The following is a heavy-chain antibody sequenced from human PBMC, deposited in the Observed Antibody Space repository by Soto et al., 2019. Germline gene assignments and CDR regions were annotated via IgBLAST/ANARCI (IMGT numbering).Heavy chain of an antibody. Sequence: QVQLVESGGGVVQPGRSLRLSCAASGFTFSSYGMHWVRQAPGKGLEWVAVISYDGSNKYYADSVKGRFTISRDNSKNTLYLQMNSLRAEDTAVYYCARWSVGGVPAIWGQGTLVTVSS. V-gene: IGHV3-30*03. CDR3: ARWSVGGVPAI. CDR1: GFTFSSYG. J-gene: IGHJ4*02. CDR2: ISYDGSNK. D-gene: IGHD3-16*01.